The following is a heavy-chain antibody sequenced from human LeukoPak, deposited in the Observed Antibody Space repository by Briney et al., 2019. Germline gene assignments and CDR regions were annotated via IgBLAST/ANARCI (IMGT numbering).Heavy chain of an antibody. V-gene: IGHV1-8*01. CDR2: MNPNSGNT. D-gene: IGHD6-19*01. Sequence: ASVKVSCKASGFTFTNYDINWVRQASGQGLEWMGWMNPNSGNTGYTQKFQGRVAMTRDNSITTACMELSSLRSEDTAVYYCVKESGAVFGPDYFDSWGQGTLVTVSS. CDR3: VKESGAVFGPDYFDS. J-gene: IGHJ4*02. CDR1: GFTFTNYD.